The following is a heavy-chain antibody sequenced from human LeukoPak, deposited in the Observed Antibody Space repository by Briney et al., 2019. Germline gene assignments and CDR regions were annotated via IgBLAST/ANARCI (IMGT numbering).Heavy chain of an antibody. Sequence: PGGSLRLSYAASGFTFSSYAMHWVRQAPGKGLEWVAVISNDGSNKYYADSVKGRFTISRDNSKNTLYLQMNSLRAEDTAVYYCARGMGDFWSGYDYWGQGTLVTVSS. V-gene: IGHV3-30-3*01. J-gene: IGHJ4*02. CDR2: ISNDGSNK. CDR1: GFTFSSYA. CDR3: ARGMGDFWSGYDY. D-gene: IGHD3-3*01.